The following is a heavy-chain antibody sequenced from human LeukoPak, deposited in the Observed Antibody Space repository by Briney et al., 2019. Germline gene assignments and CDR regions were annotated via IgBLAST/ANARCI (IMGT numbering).Heavy chain of an antibody. CDR2: IYTSGST. V-gene: IGHV4-4*09. Sequence: SETLSLTCTVSGGSISSYYWSWIRQPPGKGLEWIGYIYTSGSTNYNPSLKSRVTISVDTSKNQFSLKLSSVTAADTAVYYCARLEVYSSSWYWFDPWGQGTLVTVSS. CDR1: GGSISSYY. J-gene: IGHJ5*02. CDR3: ARLEVYSSSWYWFDP. D-gene: IGHD6-13*01.